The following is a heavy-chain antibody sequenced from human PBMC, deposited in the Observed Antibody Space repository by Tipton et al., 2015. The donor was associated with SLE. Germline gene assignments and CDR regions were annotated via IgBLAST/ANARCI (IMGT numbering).Heavy chain of an antibody. D-gene: IGHD3-3*01. CDR2: ISGSGGST. Sequence: SLRLSCAASGFTFSSYAMSWVRQAPGKGLEWVSAISGSGGSTYYADSVKGRFTISRDNSENTLSLQMNSLRVEDTAVYYCARDRDLWSGNDAFDIWGQGTMVTVSS. J-gene: IGHJ3*02. CDR3: ARDRDLWSGNDAFDI. CDR1: GFTFSSYA. V-gene: IGHV3-23*01.